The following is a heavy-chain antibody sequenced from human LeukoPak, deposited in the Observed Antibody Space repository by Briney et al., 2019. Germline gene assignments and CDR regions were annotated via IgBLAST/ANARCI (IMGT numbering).Heavy chain of an antibody. CDR2: ISSDGVNI. V-gene: IGHV3-11*04. CDR1: GFIFSDYY. J-gene: IGHJ4*02. D-gene: IGHD6-19*01. Sequence: PGGSLRLSCTASGFIFSDYYMSWIRQAPGKGLEWVSYISSDGVNIKYADSVKGRFTISRDNAKNSVYLQVNSLRPEDTAVYYCAKDGRSYSSGWPPFEYWGQGTLVTVSS. CDR3: AKDGRSYSSGWPPFEY.